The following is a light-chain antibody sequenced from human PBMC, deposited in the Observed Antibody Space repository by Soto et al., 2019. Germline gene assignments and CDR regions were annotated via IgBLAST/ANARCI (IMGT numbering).Light chain of an antibody. CDR1: QSVSSS. Sequence: EIVMTQSPATLSVSPGERVTLSCRASQSVSSSLAWYQQKPGQAPRLLMYGASTRATGIPARFSGSGSGTEFTLTISSLQSEDFAVYYCQQYDNWPLTFGGGTKVDIK. V-gene: IGKV3-15*01. CDR2: GAS. J-gene: IGKJ4*01. CDR3: QQYDNWPLT.